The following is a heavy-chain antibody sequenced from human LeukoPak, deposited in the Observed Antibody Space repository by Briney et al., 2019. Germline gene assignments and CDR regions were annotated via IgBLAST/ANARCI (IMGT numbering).Heavy chain of an antibody. J-gene: IGHJ4*02. CDR1: GGSISSGVYC. V-gene: IGHV4-31*03. D-gene: IGHD4-17*01. Sequence: SETLSLTCTVSGGSISSGVYCWSWIRQRPGEGLQWIGYICSSGSAYYNPSLKSRVTMSIDTSNNQFSLKLNSVTAADTAVYYCARDPDYGDYGTRGYWGQGTLVTVSS. CDR3: ARDPDYGDYGTRGY. CDR2: ICSSGSA.